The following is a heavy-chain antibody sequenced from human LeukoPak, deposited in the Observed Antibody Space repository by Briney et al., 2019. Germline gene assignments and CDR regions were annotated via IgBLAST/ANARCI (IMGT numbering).Heavy chain of an antibody. D-gene: IGHD4-23*01. CDR3: ARDVGYGGNLFDY. CDR2: IYYSGST. J-gene: IGHJ4*02. Sequence: SETLSLTCTVSGGSISSGDYYWSWIRQPPGKGLEWIGYIYYSGSTYYNPSLKSRVTISVDTSKNQFSLKLSSVTAEDTAVYYCARDVGYGGNLFDYWGQGTLVTVSS. CDR1: GGSISSGDYY. V-gene: IGHV4-30-4*08.